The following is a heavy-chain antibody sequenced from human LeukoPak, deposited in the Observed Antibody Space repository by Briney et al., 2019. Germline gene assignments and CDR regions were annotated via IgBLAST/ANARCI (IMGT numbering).Heavy chain of an antibody. CDR1: GYPFTDQF. CDR2: INPNSGDT. CDR3: ARDPKSQLLLDY. D-gene: IGHD2-2*01. V-gene: IGHV1-2*02. Sequence: VASVRVSCKASGYPFTDQFINWVRQAPGRGLEWMGWINPNSGDTNYEQRFQGRVTMTRDTSISTAYMELSRLTSGDTAVYYCARDPKSQLLLDYWGQGTLVTVSS. J-gene: IGHJ4*02.